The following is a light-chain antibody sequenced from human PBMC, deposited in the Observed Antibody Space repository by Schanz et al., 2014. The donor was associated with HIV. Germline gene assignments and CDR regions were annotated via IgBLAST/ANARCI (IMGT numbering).Light chain of an antibody. CDR2: GNS. CDR1: RSNIGRNT. J-gene: IGLJ1*01. V-gene: IGLV1-44*01. CDR3: LSYDRSLSGPYV. Sequence: QSVLTQPPSASGTPGQRVTISCSGSRSNIGRNTVNWYQQLPRTAPTLLIYGNSNRPSGVPDRFSGSKSGTSASLAITGLQAEDEADYYCLSYDRSLSGPYVFGTGTKLTVL.